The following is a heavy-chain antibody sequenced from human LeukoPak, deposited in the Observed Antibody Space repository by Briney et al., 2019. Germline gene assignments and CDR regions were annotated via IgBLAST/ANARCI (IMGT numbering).Heavy chain of an antibody. D-gene: IGHD3-3*01. V-gene: IGHV3-11*01. CDR1: GFTFSDYY. CDR2: ISSSGSTI. J-gene: IGHJ6*03. CDR3: AKDTIFGVVIISYYMDV. Sequence: GGSLRLSCAASGFTFSDYYMSWIRQAPGKGLEWVSYISSSGSTIYYADSVKGRFTISRDNSKNTLYLQMNSLRAEDTAVYYCAKDTIFGVVIISYYMDVWGKGTTVTVSS.